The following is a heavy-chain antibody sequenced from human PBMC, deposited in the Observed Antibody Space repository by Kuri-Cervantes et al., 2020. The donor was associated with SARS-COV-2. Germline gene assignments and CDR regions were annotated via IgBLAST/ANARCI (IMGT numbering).Heavy chain of an antibody. CDR3: YTLIGVSATAYDDY. Sequence: GGSLRLSCASSGFTFSDYDMHWVRQAPGKGLEWVAVIWYDGRNAYYTGSVKGRFTISRDNSKNMLYLEVNSLRAEDTAVYYCYTLIGVSATAYDDYWGQGTLVTVSS. D-gene: IGHD2-21*02. CDR2: IWYDGRNA. J-gene: IGHJ4*02. CDR1: GFTFSDYD. V-gene: IGHV3-33*08.